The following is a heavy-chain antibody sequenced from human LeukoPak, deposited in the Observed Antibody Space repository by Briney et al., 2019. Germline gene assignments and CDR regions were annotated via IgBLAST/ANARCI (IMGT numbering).Heavy chain of an antibody. CDR2: INPNSGGT. V-gene: IGHV1-2*02. CDR3: ARVEDYSNYVFFDY. Sequence: ASVKVSCKASGYTFTSYYMHWVRQAPGQGLEWMGWINPNSGGTNYAQKFQGRVTMTRDTSISTAYMELSRLRSDDTAVYYCARVEDYSNYVFFDYWGQGTLVTVSS. D-gene: IGHD4-11*01. J-gene: IGHJ4*02. CDR1: GYTFTSYY.